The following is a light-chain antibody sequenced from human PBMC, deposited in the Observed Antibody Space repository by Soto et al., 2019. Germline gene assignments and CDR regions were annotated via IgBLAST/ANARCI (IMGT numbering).Light chain of an antibody. V-gene: IGLV2-14*01. Sequence: QSALTQPASVSGSPGQSITISCTGTSSDVGGYDYVSWYQHHPGKVPKLIIYEVSKRPSGVSHRFSGSKSGNTASLTISGLPTDDEADYYGSSYTTTSALVFGGGTQLTVL. CDR2: EVS. CDR3: SSYTTTSALV. J-gene: IGLJ2*01. CDR1: SSDVGGYDY.